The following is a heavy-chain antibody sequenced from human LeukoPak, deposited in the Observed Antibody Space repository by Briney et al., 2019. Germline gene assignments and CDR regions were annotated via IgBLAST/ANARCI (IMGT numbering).Heavy chain of an antibody. CDR2: INHSGST. CDR3: ARGFDPGTIDY. J-gene: IGHJ4*02. Sequence: SETLSLTCAVYGGSFSGYYWSWIRQPPGKGLEWIGEINHSGSTNYNPSLKSRVTISVDTSKNQFSLKLSSVTAADTAVYYCARGFDPGTIDYWGQGTLVTVS. V-gene: IGHV4-34*01. D-gene: IGHD1-7*01. CDR1: GGSFSGYY.